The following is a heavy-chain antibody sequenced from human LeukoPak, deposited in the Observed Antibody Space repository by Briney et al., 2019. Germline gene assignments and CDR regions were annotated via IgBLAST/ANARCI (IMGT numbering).Heavy chain of an antibody. CDR3: ARGRIFGVVPLLY. CDR1: GGSFSGYY. CDR2: INHSGST. D-gene: IGHD3-3*01. J-gene: IGHJ4*02. Sequence: SETLSLTCAVYGGSFSGYYWSWIRQPPGKGLEWIGEINHSGSTNYIPSLKSRVTISVDTSKNQFSLKLSSVTAADTAVYYCARGRIFGVVPLLYWGQGTLVTVSS. V-gene: IGHV4-34*01.